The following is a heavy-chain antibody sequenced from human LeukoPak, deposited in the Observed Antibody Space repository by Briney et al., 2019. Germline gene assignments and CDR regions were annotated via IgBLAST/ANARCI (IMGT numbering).Heavy chain of an antibody. V-gene: IGHV4-59*12. CDR3: ARDRGYYDSSGYPYDAFDI. D-gene: IGHD3-22*01. Sequence: SETLSLTCIVSGGSISSYYWNWIRQPPGKGLEWIGNIYYSGSTNYNPSLKSRVTISVDTSKSQFSLQLSSVTAADTAVYYCARDRGYYDSSGYPYDAFDIWGQGTMVTVSS. CDR2: IYYSGST. J-gene: IGHJ3*02. CDR1: GGSISSYY.